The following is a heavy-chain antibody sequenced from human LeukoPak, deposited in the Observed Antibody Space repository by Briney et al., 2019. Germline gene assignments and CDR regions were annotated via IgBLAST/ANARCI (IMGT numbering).Heavy chain of an antibody. CDR2: MNPNSGNP. D-gene: IGHD4-11*01. Sequence: ASVKVSCKASGYTFTSYDINWVRQATGRGLEWMGWMNPNSGNPGYAQKFQGRVTMTRNTSISTAYMELSSLRSEDTAVYYCARERGTVTTDFDYWGQGTLVTVSS. J-gene: IGHJ4*02. CDR3: ARERGTVTTDFDY. CDR1: GYTFTSYD. V-gene: IGHV1-8*01.